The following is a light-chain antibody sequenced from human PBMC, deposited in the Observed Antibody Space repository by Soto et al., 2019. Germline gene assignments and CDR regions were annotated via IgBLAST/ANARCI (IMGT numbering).Light chain of an antibody. CDR2: AAS. V-gene: IGKV1-17*01. J-gene: IGKJ1*01. CDR3: LQHNSYPWT. Sequence: EIQMTQSPSSLAASVGERVTITCRASQGIRRDLGWYQQKPGKAPKRLIYAASSLQSGVPSRFSGSGSGTEFTLTISSLQPEDFATYYCLQHNSYPWTFGQGTKVDI. CDR1: QGIRRD.